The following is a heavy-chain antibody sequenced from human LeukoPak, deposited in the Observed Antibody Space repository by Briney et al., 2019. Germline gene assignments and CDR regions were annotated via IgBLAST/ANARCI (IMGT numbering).Heavy chain of an antibody. Sequence: SQTLSLTCTVSGGSISSGGYYCSWIRQHPGKGLEWIGYIYYSGSTYYNPSLKSRVTISVDTSKNQFSLKLSSVTAADTAVYYCARGKVLLMSHNAFDIWGQGTMVTVSS. CDR2: IYYSGST. V-gene: IGHV4-31*03. CDR3: ARGKVLLMSHNAFDI. D-gene: IGHD3-10*01. CDR1: GGSISSGGYY. J-gene: IGHJ3*02.